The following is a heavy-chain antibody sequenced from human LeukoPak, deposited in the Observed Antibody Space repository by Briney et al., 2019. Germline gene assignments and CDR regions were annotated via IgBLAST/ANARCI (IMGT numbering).Heavy chain of an antibody. CDR2: IYYSGST. V-gene: IGHV4-30-4*01. CDR1: GGPISSGDYY. Sequence: PSQTLSLTCTVSGGPISSGDYYWSWIRQPPGKGLEWIGYIYYSGSTYYNPSLKSRVTISVDTSKNQFSLKLSSVTAADTAVYYCASYGGNSLHFGYWGQGTLVTVSS. CDR3: ASYGGNSLHFGY. J-gene: IGHJ4*02. D-gene: IGHD4-23*01.